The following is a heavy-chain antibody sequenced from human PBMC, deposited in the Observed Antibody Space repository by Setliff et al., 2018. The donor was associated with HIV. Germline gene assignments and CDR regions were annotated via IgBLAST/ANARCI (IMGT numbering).Heavy chain of an antibody. CDR1: GFTFSDFW. J-gene: IGHJ4*02. D-gene: IGHD3-3*01. CDR2: INEDGNKK. CDR3: ARWGDTPTFYNFWSGYYFDY. Sequence: LRLSCAASGFTFSDFWMYWVRQAPGKGLEWIANINEDGNKKYHADSVWGRFTISRDNAKNSLYLQMNSLRAEDTAVYFCARWGDTPTFYNFWSGYYFDYWGQGALVTVSS. V-gene: IGHV3-7*01.